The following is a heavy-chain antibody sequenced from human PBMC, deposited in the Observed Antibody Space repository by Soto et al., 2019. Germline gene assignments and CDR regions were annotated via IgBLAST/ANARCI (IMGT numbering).Heavy chain of an antibody. CDR3: ARERNYYDSSGYRDY. Sequence: ASVKVSCKASGGTFSSYTISWVRQAPGQGLEWMGRIIPILGIANYAQKFQGRVTITADKSTSTAYMELSSLRSEDTAVYYCARERNYYDSSGYRDYWGQGTLVTVSS. D-gene: IGHD3-22*01. V-gene: IGHV1-69*04. J-gene: IGHJ4*02. CDR2: IIPILGIA. CDR1: GGTFSSYT.